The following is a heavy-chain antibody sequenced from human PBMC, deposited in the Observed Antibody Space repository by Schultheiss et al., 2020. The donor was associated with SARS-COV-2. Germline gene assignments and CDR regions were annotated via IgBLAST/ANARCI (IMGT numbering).Heavy chain of an antibody. CDR1: GGSFSGYY. V-gene: IGHV4-4*07. CDR3: ARDDPIVGPTIDFDY. CDR2: IYTSGST. J-gene: IGHJ4*02. D-gene: IGHD1-26*01. Sequence: SETLSLTCAVYGGSFSGYYWSWIRQPPGKGLEWIGRIYTSGSTNYNPSLKSRVTISVDTSKNQFSLKLSSVTAADTAVYYCARDDPIVGPTIDFDYWGQGTLITVSS.